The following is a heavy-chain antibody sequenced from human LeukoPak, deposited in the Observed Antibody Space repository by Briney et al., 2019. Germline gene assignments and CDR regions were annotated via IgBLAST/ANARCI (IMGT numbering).Heavy chain of an antibody. V-gene: IGHV3-21*04. CDR3: AISGWEDFDY. D-gene: IGHD6-19*01. CDR2: ISSSSRYK. CDR1: GFTFSSNS. Sequence: GGSLRLSCAASGFTFSSNSMNWVRQAPGKGLEWVSSISSSSRYKDYADSLKGRFTISRDNAKNSLYLQMNSLRAEDTAVYYCAISGWEDFDYWGQGTLVTVSS. J-gene: IGHJ4*02.